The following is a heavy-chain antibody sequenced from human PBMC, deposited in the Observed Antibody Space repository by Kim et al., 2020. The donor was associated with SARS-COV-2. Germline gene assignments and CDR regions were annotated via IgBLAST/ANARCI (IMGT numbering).Heavy chain of an antibody. CDR3: ARPPRGKQILYYFDY. CDR2: ISYDGSNK. V-gene: IGHV3-30*04. Sequence: GGSLRLSCAASGFTFSSYAMHWVRQAPGKGLEWVAVISYDGSNKYYADSVKGRFTISRDNSKNTLYLQMNSLRAEDTAVYYCARPPRGKQILYYFDYWGQGTLVTVSS. J-gene: IGHJ4*02. CDR1: GFTFSSYA. D-gene: IGHD3-10*01.